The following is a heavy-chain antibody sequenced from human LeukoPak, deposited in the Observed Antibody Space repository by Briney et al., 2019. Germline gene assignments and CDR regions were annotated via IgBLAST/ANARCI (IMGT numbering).Heavy chain of an antibody. V-gene: IGHV3-7*01. D-gene: IGHD6-13*01. CDR1: GFTFSSNW. CDR3: ARANNSSWHN. Sequence: GGSLRLSCATSGFTFSSNWVSWVRHVPGRGLDWVANIKPDGSAQYYAASVKGRFTVSRDNAKNSVYLQMNSLRVEDTAVYYCARANNSSWHNWGQGTLVTVS. J-gene: IGHJ4*02. CDR2: IKPDGSAQ.